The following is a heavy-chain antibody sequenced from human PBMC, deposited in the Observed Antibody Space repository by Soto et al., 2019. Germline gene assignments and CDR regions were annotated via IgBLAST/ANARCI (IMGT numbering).Heavy chain of an antibody. Sequence: ASVKVSCKASGYTFTSYGISWVRQAPGQGLEWMGWISAYNGNTNYAQKLQGRVTMTTDTSTSTAYMELRSLRSDDTAVYYCAREIEASNPGDERTYNWFDTWGQGTLVTVSS. CDR1: GYTFTSYG. J-gene: IGHJ5*02. CDR3: AREIEASNPGDERTYNWFDT. CDR2: ISAYNGNT. V-gene: IGHV1-18*04. D-gene: IGHD3-10*01.